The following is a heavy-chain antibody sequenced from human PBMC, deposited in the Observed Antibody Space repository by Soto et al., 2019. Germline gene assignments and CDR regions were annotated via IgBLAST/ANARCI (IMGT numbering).Heavy chain of an antibody. Sequence: QVQLVESGGGVVQPGRSLRLSCAASGFTFSRHTMHWVRQAPGKGLEWVAAISDDGSNPYYADSVKGRFTISRANSKNTSYLHMNTLSSEDTAVHHCAREVYYDVWSGFNTHPYYFDAWGQGALVTVSS. D-gene: IGHD3-3*01. CDR1: GFTFSRHT. V-gene: IGHV3-30-3*01. J-gene: IGHJ4*02. CDR2: ISDDGSNP. CDR3: AREVYYDVWSGFNTHPYYFDA.